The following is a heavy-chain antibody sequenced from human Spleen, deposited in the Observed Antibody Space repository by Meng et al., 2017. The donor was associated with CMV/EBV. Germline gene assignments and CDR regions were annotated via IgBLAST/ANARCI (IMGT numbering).Heavy chain of an antibody. V-gene: IGHV4-34*01. CDR1: GGSFSGYY. D-gene: IGHD3-10*01. CDR2: INHSGST. Sequence: YGGSFSGYYWSWIRQPPGKGLEWIGEINHSGSTNYNPSLKSRVTISVDTSKNQFSLKLSSVTAADTAVYYCARGRAVRGVIKVWYFDYWGQGTLVTVSS. J-gene: IGHJ4*02. CDR3: ARGRAVRGVIKVWYFDY.